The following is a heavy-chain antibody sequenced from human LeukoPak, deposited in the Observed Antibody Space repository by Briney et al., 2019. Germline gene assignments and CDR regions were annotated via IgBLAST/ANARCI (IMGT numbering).Heavy chain of an antibody. CDR1: GFSITDWP. V-gene: IGHV3-23*01. J-gene: IGHJ4*02. CDR3: AAGHQNSLEGY. Sequence: GGSLRLSCAASGFSITDWPLSWVRQAPGEGLEWVSAIGVRTHYADSVKGRFTIPRDSSKNTLYLQMNSLTVEDTAIYFCAAGHQNSLEGYWGQGTLVSVAS. D-gene: IGHD1-1*01. CDR2: IGVRT.